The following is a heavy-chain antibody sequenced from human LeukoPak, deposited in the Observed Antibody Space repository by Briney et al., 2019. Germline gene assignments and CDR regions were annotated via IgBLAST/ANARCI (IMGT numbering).Heavy chain of an antibody. Sequence: SETLSLTCTVSGGSISTYYWNWIRQPPGKGLEWIGYIYHSGSTNYNPSLQSRVTISVDTSKNQFSLNLTSVTAADTAVYYCARGGAARLHFQNWGQGTLVTVSS. CDR1: GGSISTYY. CDR2: IYHSGST. J-gene: IGHJ1*01. CDR3: ARGGAARLHFQN. V-gene: IGHV4-59*01. D-gene: IGHD6-6*01.